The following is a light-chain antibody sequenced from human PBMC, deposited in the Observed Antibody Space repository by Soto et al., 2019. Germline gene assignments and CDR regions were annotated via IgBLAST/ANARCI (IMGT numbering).Light chain of an antibody. CDR3: QQYNNWPRVT. J-gene: IGKJ4*01. V-gene: IGKV3-15*01. CDR1: QSISSN. Sequence: EIVMTQSPATLSVSPGERATLYCRASQSISSNIAWYQQKPGQAPRLLMFRTSSRATGFPARFSGSGSGTEFNLIISTLQSEDFGVYYSQQYNNWPRVTFGGGTKVEIK. CDR2: RTS.